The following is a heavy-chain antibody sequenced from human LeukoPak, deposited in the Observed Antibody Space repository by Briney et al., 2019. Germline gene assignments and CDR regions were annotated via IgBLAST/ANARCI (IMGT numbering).Heavy chain of an antibody. CDR1: GFTFSSYS. J-gene: IGHJ4*02. CDR3: ARVSVAVDY. Sequence: PGGSLRLSCAASGFTFSSYSMNWVRQAPGKGLEWVSYISSSSSTIYYADSVKGRFTISRDNAKNSLYLQMNSLRAEDTAVYYCARVSVAVDYWGQGTLVTVSS. D-gene: IGHD6-19*01. CDR2: ISSSSSTI. V-gene: IGHV3-48*04.